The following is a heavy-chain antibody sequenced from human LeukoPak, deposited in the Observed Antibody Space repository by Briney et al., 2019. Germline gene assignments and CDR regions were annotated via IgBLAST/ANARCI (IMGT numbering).Heavy chain of an antibody. CDR3: ARDFRGGYFDY. Sequence: GGSLRLSCAASGFTFSSYGMHWVRQAPGKGLEWVAVIWYDGSNKYYADSVKGRFTISRDNSKNTLYLQMNSLRAEDTAVCYCARDFRGGYFDYWGQGALVTVSS. CDR2: IWYDGSNK. D-gene: IGHD3-10*01. J-gene: IGHJ4*02. V-gene: IGHV3-33*01. CDR1: GFTFSSYG.